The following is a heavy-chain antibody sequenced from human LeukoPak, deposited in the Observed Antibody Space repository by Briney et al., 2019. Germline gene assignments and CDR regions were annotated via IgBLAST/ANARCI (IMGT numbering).Heavy chain of an antibody. CDR3: ARETPRRGETRDGYR. D-gene: IGHD5-24*01. Sequence: GGSLRLSCAASGFTFKKYWMNWVRQVPGKGLECLANIKEDGSETYYADSVKGRFTISRDNPKNLLFLQINSLRVEDTAVYYCARETPRRGETRDGYRWGQGTVVTVSS. J-gene: IGHJ4*02. CDR1: GFTFKKYW. V-gene: IGHV3-7*01. CDR2: IKEDGSET.